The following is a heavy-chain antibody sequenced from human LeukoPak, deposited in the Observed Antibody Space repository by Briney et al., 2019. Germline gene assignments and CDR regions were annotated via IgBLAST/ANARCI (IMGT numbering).Heavy chain of an antibody. CDR2: ISSSSSYI. J-gene: IGHJ4*02. CDR1: GFTFSSYS. Sequence: GGSLRLSCAASGFTFSSYSMNWVRQAPGKGLEWVSSISSSSSYICYADSVKGRFTISRDNAKNSLYLQMNSLRAEDTAVYYCASQVGSGSYFPGDYWGQGTLVTVSS. D-gene: IGHD1-26*01. CDR3: ASQVGSGSYFPGDY. V-gene: IGHV3-21*01.